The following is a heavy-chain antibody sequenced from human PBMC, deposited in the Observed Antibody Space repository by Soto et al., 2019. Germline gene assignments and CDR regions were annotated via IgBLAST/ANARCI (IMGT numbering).Heavy chain of an antibody. V-gene: IGHV4-30-4*01. Sequence: SETLSLTCTVSGDSINNIEYYWTWIRQSPGKGLEWIGYIYYSGNTYYNPSLKSRVTISLDKSTNQFSLRLSSVTAADPAVYYCARKSRAAYYFDYWGQGALVTVS. D-gene: IGHD6-25*01. CDR2: IYYSGNT. J-gene: IGHJ4*02. CDR3: ARKSRAAYYFDY. CDR1: GDSINNIEYY.